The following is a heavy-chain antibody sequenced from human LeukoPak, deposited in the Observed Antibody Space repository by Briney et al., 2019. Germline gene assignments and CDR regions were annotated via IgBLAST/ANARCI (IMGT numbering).Heavy chain of an antibody. CDR1: GYSISSGYY. CDR2: IYHSGST. D-gene: IGHD5-12*01. CDR3: ARVSSGYDSLDY. V-gene: IGHV4-38-2*02. J-gene: IGHJ4*02. Sequence: SETLSLTCTVSGYSISSGYYWGWIRQPPGKGLEWIGSIYHSGSTYYNPSLKSRVTISVDTSKNQFSLKLSSVTAADTAVYYCARVSSGYDSLDYWDQGTLVTVSS.